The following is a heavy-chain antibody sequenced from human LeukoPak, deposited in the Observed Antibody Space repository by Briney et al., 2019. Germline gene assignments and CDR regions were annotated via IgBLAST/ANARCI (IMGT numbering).Heavy chain of an antibody. CDR2: IYYSGST. D-gene: IGHD3-22*01. CDR1: GGSTSSYY. Sequence: KPSETLSLTCTVSGGSTSSYYWSWIRQPPGKGLEWIGYIYYSGSTNYNPSLKSRVTISVDTSKNQFSLKLSSVTAADTAVYYCARGGRYSKDYYDSSGYFFDYWGQGTLVTVSS. CDR3: ARGGRYSKDYYDSSGYFFDY. V-gene: IGHV4-59*01. J-gene: IGHJ4*02.